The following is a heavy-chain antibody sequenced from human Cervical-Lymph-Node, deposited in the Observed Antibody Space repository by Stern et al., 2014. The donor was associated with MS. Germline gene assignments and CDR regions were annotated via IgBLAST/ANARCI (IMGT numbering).Heavy chain of an antibody. V-gene: IGHV3-21*01. J-gene: IGHJ4*02. CDR2: IRSSSSDI. CDR3: AREWGYSSSW. D-gene: IGHD6-13*01. Sequence: EVQLVESGGGLVKPGGSLRLSCAASGFTFSSYSMNWVRQAPGKGLEWVSSIRSSSSDIYYADSVKGRFTISRDNAKNSLYLQMNSLRAEDTAVYYCAREWGYSSSWWGQGTLVTVSS. CDR1: GFTFSSYS.